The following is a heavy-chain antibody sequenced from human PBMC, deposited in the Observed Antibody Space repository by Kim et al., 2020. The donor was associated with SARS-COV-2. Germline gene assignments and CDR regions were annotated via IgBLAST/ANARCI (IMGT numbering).Heavy chain of an antibody. Sequence: GGSLRLSCAASGFTFSSYSMNWVRQAPGKGLEWVSSISSSSSYIYYADSVKGRFTISRDNAKNSLYLQMNSLRAEDTAVYYCASPKAGSGSYYFDYWGQGTLVTVSS. V-gene: IGHV3-21*01. CDR3: ASPKAGSGSYYFDY. D-gene: IGHD3-10*01. CDR1: GFTFSSYS. J-gene: IGHJ4*02. CDR2: ISSSSSYI.